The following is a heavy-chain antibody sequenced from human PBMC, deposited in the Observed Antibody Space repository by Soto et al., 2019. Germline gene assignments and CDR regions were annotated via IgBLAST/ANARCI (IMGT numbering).Heavy chain of an antibody. CDR1: DGSISSNNYY. J-gene: IGHJ6*02. Sequence: SETLSLTCTVSDGSISSNNYYWGWIRQPPGKGLEWIGYIYYSGSTDYNPSLKSRLTISVDTSKNQFSLKLRSVTAADTAVYYCARGWGSRTSGWDGGPAYYGMDVWGQGTTVTVSS. D-gene: IGHD6-19*01. CDR2: IYYSGST. CDR3: ARGWGSRTSGWDGGPAYYGMDV. V-gene: IGHV4-39*07.